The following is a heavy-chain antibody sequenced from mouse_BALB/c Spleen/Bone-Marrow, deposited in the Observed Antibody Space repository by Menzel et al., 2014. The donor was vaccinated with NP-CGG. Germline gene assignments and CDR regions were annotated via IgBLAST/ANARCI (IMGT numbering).Heavy chain of an antibody. CDR1: GFSLTSYG. Sequence: VMLVESGPGLVAPSQSLSITCTVSGFSLTSYGVHWVRQPPGKGLEWLGVIWAGGSTDYNSALMSRLSINKDNSKSQVFLKMNSLQTDDTAMYYCARDRGRNFYAMDYWGQGTSVTVSS. CDR2: IWAGGST. J-gene: IGHJ4*01. CDR3: ARDRGRNFYAMDY. V-gene: IGHV2-9*02. D-gene: IGHD2-1*01.